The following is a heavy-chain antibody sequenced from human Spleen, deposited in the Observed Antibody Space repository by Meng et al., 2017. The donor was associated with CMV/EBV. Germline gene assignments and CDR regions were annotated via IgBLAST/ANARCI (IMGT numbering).Heavy chain of an antibody. J-gene: IGHJ4*02. D-gene: IGHD1-20*01. V-gene: IGHV4-30-4*08. CDR2: IYYSGSS. CDR1: GGSISSGDYY. CDR3: ARESRNWNQGGFDY. Sequence: QLQLQESGPGLEQPSHILYLTCTVSGGSISSGDYYWSWIRQPPGKGLECIGYIYYSGSSYYNPSLKSRVTISVDTSKNQFSLKLSSVTAADTAVYYCARESRNWNQGGFDYWGQGTLVTVSS.